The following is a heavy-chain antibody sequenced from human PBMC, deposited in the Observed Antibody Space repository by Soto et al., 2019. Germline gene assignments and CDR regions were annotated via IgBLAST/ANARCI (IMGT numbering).Heavy chain of an antibody. J-gene: IGHJ6*02. V-gene: IGHV3-48*02. CDR3: ARLHLAAGNYGMDV. CDR1: GFTFSSYS. Sequence: GGSLRLSCAASGFTFSSYSMNWVRQAPGKGLEWVSYISSSSSSTIYYADSVKGRFTISRDNAKNSLYLQMNSLRDEDTAVYYCARLHLAAGNYGMDVWGQGTTVTVSS. D-gene: IGHD6-13*01. CDR2: ISSSSSSTI.